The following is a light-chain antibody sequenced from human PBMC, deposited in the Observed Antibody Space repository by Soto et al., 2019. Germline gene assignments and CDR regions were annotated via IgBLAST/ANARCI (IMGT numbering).Light chain of an antibody. V-gene: IGKV3-20*01. J-gene: IGKJ4*01. Sequence: EIVLTQSPGTLSLSPGERATLSCRASQSVSSSYLAWYQQKPGQAPRLLIYDASSRATGIPDRFSGSGSGTDFTLTISRLEPEDFAVYYCQQYGNSPPTFGGGTKVDIK. CDR3: QQYGNSPPT. CDR2: DAS. CDR1: QSVSSSY.